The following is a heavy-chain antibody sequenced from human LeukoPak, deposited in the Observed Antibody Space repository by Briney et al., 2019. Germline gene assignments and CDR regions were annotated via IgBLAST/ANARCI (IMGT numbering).Heavy chain of an antibody. CDR1: GFTFSGSA. D-gene: IGHD4-17*01. CDR2: IRSKANSYAT. J-gene: IGHJ4*02. V-gene: IGHV3-73*01. Sequence: GGSLRLSCAASGFTFSGSAMHWVRQASGKGLEWVGRIRSKANSYATAYAASVKGRFTISRDDSKNTAYLQTNSLKTDDTAVYYCTRHVEISGYYGYGYWGQGTLVTVSS. CDR3: TRHVEISGYYGYGY.